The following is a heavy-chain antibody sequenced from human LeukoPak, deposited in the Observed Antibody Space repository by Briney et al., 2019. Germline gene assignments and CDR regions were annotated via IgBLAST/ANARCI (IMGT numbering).Heavy chain of an antibody. V-gene: IGHV3-74*01. CDR1: GFTFSSYW. Sequence: GGSLRLSCAASGFTFSSYWMHWVRQAPGKGLVWVSRINTDGSSTNYATSVKGRFTMSRDNAKNTLYLQMSSLTAEDTAVYYCVRGSAAAKNAFDVWGQGTMVSVSS. CDR3: VRGSAAAKNAFDV. CDR2: INTDGSST. J-gene: IGHJ3*01. D-gene: IGHD6-13*01.